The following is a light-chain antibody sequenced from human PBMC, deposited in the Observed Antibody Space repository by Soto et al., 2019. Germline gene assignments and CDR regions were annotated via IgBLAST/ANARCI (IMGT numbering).Light chain of an antibody. CDR1: QSVNSN. Sequence: EIVMTQSPATLSVSPGERVTLSCRASQSVNSNLAWYQQKPGQAPRLLIYGASTRATGIPARFSGSGSGTEFTLTISSLQSADFAIYYCQQYNNWPLFGPGTKVDIK. CDR2: GAS. J-gene: IGKJ3*01. CDR3: QQYNNWPL. V-gene: IGKV3-15*01.